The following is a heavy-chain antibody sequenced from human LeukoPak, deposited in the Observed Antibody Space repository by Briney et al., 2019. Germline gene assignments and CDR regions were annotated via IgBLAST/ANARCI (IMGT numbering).Heavy chain of an antibody. J-gene: IGHJ4*02. D-gene: IGHD5-24*01. Sequence: GESLKISCKGSGYSFPNYWIGWVRQMPGQGLEWMGIIYPADSDTRYSPSFQGQVTISADKSINTAYLQWTSLKASDTAMYYCARRKGDGYNSPFDYWGQGTLVTASS. CDR1: GYSFPNYW. V-gene: IGHV5-51*01. CDR2: IYPADSDT. CDR3: ARRKGDGYNSPFDY.